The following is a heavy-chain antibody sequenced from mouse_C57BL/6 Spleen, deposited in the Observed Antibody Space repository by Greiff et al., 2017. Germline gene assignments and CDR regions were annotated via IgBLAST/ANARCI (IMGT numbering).Heavy chain of an antibody. V-gene: IGHV1-69*01. CDR2: IDPSDSYT. J-gene: IGHJ2*01. Sequence: QVQLKQPGAELVMPGASVKLSCKASGYTFTSYWMHWVKQRPGQGLEWIGEIDPSDSYTNYNQQFKGKSTLTVDKSSSTAYMQLSSLTSEDSAVYYCARGMVTDYFDYWGQGTTLTVSS. D-gene: IGHD2-2*01. CDR3: ARGMVTDYFDY. CDR1: GYTFTSYW.